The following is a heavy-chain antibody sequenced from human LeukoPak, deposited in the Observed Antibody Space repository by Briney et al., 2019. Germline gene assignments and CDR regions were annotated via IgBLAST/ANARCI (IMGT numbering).Heavy chain of an antibody. J-gene: IGHJ4*02. CDR2: ISSSSSYI. D-gene: IGHD4-17*01. CDR1: GFTFSSYS. CDR3: ARDHINGDYWFYPDY. Sequence: GGSLRLSCAASGFTFSSYSMNWVRQAPGKGLEWVSSISSSSSYIYYADSVKGRFTISRDNARNSLYLQMNSLRAEDTAVYYCARDHINGDYWFYPDYWGQGTLVTVSS. V-gene: IGHV3-21*01.